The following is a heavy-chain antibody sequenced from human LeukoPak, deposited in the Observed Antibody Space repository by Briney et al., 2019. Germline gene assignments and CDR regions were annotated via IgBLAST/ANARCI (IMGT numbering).Heavy chain of an antibody. J-gene: IGHJ6*03. Sequence: GGSLRLSCAASGFTFSDYYMSWIRQAPGKGLEWVSYISSSGSTIYYADSVKGRFTISRDNTKNSLYLQMNSLRAEDTAVYYCARVSAAAGYYYYYYMDVWGKGTTVTVSS. CDR1: GFTFSDYY. CDR2: ISSSGSTI. CDR3: ARVSAAAGYYYYYYMDV. D-gene: IGHD6-13*01. V-gene: IGHV3-11*04.